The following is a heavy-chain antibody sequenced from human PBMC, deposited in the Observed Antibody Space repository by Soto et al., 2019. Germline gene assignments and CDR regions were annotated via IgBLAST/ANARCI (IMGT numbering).Heavy chain of an antibody. D-gene: IGHD3-10*01. V-gene: IGHV3-23*01. Sequence: GGSLRLSCAASGFTFSSYAMSWVRQAPGKGLEWVSAISGSGGSTYYADSVKGRFTISRDNSKNTLYLQMNSLRAEDTVVYYCASTLLWGVISSYVYWGQGTLVPVSS. CDR2: ISGSGGST. J-gene: IGHJ4*02. CDR3: ASTLLWGVISSYVY. CDR1: GFTFSSYA.